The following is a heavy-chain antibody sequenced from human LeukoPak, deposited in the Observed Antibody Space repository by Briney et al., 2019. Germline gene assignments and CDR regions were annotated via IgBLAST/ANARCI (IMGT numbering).Heavy chain of an antibody. Sequence: GGSLRLSCAASGFTFSSYSMNWVRQAPGKGLEWVSSISSSSSYIYYADSVKGRFAISRDNAKNSLYLQMNSLRAEDTAVYYCAKAMVRGVIPPYYYYMDVWGKGTTVTVSS. V-gene: IGHV3-21*01. CDR3: AKAMVRGVIPPYYYYMDV. D-gene: IGHD3-10*01. CDR2: ISSSSSYI. CDR1: GFTFSSYS. J-gene: IGHJ6*03.